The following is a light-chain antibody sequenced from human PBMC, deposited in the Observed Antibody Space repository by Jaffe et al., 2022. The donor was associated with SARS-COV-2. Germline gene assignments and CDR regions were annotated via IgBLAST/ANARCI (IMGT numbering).Light chain of an antibody. J-gene: IGKJ4*01. CDR3: QQYGNSPLT. CDR1: QSVRSRY. CDR2: DAS. Sequence: EIVLTQSPGTLSLSPGERATLSCRASQSVRSRYLAWYRQKPGQAPSLLIYDASSRATGIPDRFSGSGSGTDFTLTISRLEPEDFAVYYCQQYGNSPLTFGGGTKVEI. V-gene: IGKV3-20*01.